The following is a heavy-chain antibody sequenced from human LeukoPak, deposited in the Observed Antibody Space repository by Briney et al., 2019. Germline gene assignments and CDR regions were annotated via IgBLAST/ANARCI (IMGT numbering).Heavy chain of an antibody. CDR1: GGSFRGYY. J-gene: IGHJ4*02. CDR3: ARGPAYYYDSSGYY. Sequence: SETLSLTCAVYGGSFRGYYWSWIRQPPGKGLEWIGEINHSGSTNYNPSLKSRVTISVDTSKNQFSLKLSSVTAADTAVYYCARGPAYYYDSSGYYWGQGTLVTVSS. D-gene: IGHD3-22*01. V-gene: IGHV4-34*01. CDR2: INHSGST.